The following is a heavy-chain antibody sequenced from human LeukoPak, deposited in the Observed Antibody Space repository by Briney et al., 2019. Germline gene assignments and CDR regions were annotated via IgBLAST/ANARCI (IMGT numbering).Heavy chain of an antibody. Sequence: ETLRLTCTVSGGSFSSYYWSWIRQPPGKGLEWIGYIYYSGSTNYKPSLKSRVTQSLDPSKNHHPLKLSAVTAADTAVYYCARPINQNSAYQAFRIWRQGTMLSVPS. V-gene: IGHV4-59*01. J-gene: IGHJ3*02. CDR1: GGSFSSYY. CDR2: IYYSGST. CDR3: ARPINQNSAYQAFRI. D-gene: IGHD1-26*01.